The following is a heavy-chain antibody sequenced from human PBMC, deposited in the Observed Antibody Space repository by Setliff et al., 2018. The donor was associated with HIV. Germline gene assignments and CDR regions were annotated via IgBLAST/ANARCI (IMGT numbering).Heavy chain of an antibody. CDR3: ARGIQPPYYYYIDV. D-gene: IGHD5-18*01. CDR2: IIPIFGTA. CDR1: GGTFSSYA. V-gene: IGHV1-69*05. Sequence: GASVKVSCQASGGTFSSYAISWVRQAPGQGLEWMGGIIPIFGTANYAQKFQGRVTITTDESTSTAYMELSSLRSEDTAVYYCARGIQPPYYYYIDVWGKGTTVTVSS. J-gene: IGHJ6*03.